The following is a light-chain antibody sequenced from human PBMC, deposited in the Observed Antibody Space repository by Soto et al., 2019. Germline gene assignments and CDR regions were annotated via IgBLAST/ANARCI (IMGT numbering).Light chain of an antibody. CDR1: SSDVGTYNF. Sequence: QSVLTQPASVSGSPGQSITISCTGTSSDVGTYNFVSWYQQHPGKAPKLTIYDVSYRPSGVSNRFSGSKSGSTASLTISGLQAEDEADYYCNSYTTSTTFVFGSGTKLTVL. CDR2: DVS. V-gene: IGLV2-14*01. CDR3: NSYTTSTTFV. J-gene: IGLJ1*01.